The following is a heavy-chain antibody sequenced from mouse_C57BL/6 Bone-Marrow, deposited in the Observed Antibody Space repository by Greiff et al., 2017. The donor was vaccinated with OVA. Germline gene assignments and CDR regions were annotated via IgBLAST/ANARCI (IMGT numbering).Heavy chain of an antibody. V-gene: IGHV1-69*01. CDR2: IDPSDSYT. D-gene: IGHD1-1*01. CDR3: AIDYDGSSYPYYYAMDY. J-gene: IGHJ4*01. Sequence: QVQLQQPGAELVMPGASVKLSCKASGYTFTSYWMHWVKQRPGQGLEWIGEIDPSDSYTNYNQKFKGKSTLTVDKSSSTAYMQLSSLTSEDSAVYYCAIDYDGSSYPYYYAMDYWGQGTSVTVSS. CDR1: GYTFTSYW.